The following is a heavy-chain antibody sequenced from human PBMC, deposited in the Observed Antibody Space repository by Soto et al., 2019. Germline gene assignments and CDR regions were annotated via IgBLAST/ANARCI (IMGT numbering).Heavy chain of an antibody. J-gene: IGHJ6*02. D-gene: IGHD2-2*01. CDR3: ARDVWNCSSTSCYFYGMDV. Sequence: QVQLVESGGGVVQPGRSLRLSCAASGFTFSSYSMHWVRQAPGKGLEWVAVMSSDGSNKYYADSVKGRFTISRDNSKNTVYLQMNSLRAEDTAVYYCARDVWNCSSTSCYFYGMDVWGQGTTVTVSS. CDR2: MSSDGSNK. V-gene: IGHV3-30-3*01. CDR1: GFTFSSYS.